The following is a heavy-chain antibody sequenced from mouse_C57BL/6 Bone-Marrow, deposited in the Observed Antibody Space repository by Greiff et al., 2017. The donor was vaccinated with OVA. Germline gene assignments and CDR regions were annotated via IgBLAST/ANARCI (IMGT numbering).Heavy chain of an antibody. Sequence: VQLQQSGPVLVKPGASVKMSCKASGYTFTDYYMNWVKQSHGKSLEWIGVINPYNGGTSYNQKFKGKATLTVDKSSSTAYMELNSLTSEDSAVYYCASYYKGYAMDYWGQGTSVTVSS. D-gene: IGHD2-12*01. J-gene: IGHJ4*01. CDR3: ASYYKGYAMDY. CDR1: GYTFTDYY. CDR2: INPYNGGT. V-gene: IGHV1-19*01.